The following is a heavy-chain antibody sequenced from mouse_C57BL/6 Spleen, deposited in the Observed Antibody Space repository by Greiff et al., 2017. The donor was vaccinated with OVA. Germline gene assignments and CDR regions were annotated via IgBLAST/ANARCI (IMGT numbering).Heavy chain of an antibody. CDR3: ARGGTTVVAHYFDY. CDR2: IYPRSGNT. J-gene: IGHJ2*01. D-gene: IGHD1-1*01. Sequence: VKLMESGAELARPGASVKLSCKASGYTFTSYGISWVKQRTGQGLEWIGEIYPRSGNTYYNEKFKGKATLTADKSSSTAYMELRSLTSEDSAVYFCARGGTTVVAHYFDYWGQGTTLTVSS. V-gene: IGHV1-81*01. CDR1: GYTFTSYG.